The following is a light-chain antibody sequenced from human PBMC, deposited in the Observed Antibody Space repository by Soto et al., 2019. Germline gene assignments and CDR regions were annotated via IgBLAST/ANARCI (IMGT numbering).Light chain of an antibody. Sequence: QSALTQPASVSGSPAQSITISCSGTSSDVGGYNYVSWYQQHPGKAPKLMIYDVINRPSGVSNRFSGSKSGNTASLTISGLHAEDEADYYCSSYTSSSTLVVFGGGTKLTVL. J-gene: IGLJ2*01. CDR3: SSYTSSSTLVV. V-gene: IGLV2-14*01. CDR2: DVI. CDR1: SSDVGGYNY.